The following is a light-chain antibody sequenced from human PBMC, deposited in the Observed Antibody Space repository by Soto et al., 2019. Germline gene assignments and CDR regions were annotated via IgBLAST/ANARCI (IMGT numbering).Light chain of an antibody. V-gene: IGKV2-30*01. CDR3: MQTANWPYT. CDR2: KVF. CDR1: QSLVYADGNTY. J-gene: IGKJ2*01. Sequence: DVVMTQSPLSLPVTLGQSASISCTSSQSLVYADGNTYLNWLQQRPGQSPRRLIYKVFNRDSGVPERFSGSASGSEFTLTISRVEAEDIGVYYCMQTANWPYTFGRGTKLEIK.